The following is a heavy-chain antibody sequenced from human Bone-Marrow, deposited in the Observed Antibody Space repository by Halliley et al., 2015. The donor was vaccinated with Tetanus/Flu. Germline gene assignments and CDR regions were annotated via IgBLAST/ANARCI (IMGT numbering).Heavy chain of an antibody. CDR3: ARSIAFYFDH. J-gene: IGHJ4*02. CDR2: MSYRGTT. Sequence: WIGSMSYRGTTNSNPSLKSRITMSIATSKNQLSLKLSFVAAADTAIYYCARSIAFYFDHWGQGTLVTASS. D-gene: IGHD2-15*01. V-gene: IGHV4-59*01.